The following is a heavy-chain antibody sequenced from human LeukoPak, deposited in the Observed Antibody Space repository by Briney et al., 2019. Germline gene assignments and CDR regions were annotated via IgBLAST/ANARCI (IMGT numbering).Heavy chain of an antibody. J-gene: IGHJ4*02. CDR3: ARDTNYYDSSGYKDFDY. D-gene: IGHD3-22*01. Sequence: PGGSLRPSCAASGFTFSDYYMSWVRQAPGKGLEWVSYISSSSSYTNYADSVKGRFTISRDNAKNSLYLQMNSLRAEDTAVYYCARDTNYYDSSGYKDFDYWGQGTLVTVSS. CDR2: ISSSSSYT. V-gene: IGHV3-11*05. CDR1: GFTFSDYY.